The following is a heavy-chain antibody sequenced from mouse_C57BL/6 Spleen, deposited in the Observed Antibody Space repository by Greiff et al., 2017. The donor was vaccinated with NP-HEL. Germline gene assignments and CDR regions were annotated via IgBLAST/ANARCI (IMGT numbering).Heavy chain of an antibody. CDR1: GFTFSSYA. V-gene: IGHV5-4*03. D-gene: IGHD2-3*01. CDR3: ARGGDGYPPWFAY. CDR2: ISDGGSYT. J-gene: IGHJ3*01. Sequence: DVMLVESGGGLVKPGGSLKLSCAASGFTFSSYAMSWVRQTPEKRLEWVATISDGGSYTYYLDNVKGRFTISRDNAKNNLYLQMSHLKSEDTAMYYGARGGDGYPPWFAYWGQGTLVTVSA.